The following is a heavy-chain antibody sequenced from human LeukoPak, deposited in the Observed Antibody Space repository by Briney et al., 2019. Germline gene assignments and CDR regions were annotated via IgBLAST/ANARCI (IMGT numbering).Heavy chain of an antibody. CDR3: ARYGYYYDSSGYYSLSYFDY. CDR1: GGSISSGDYY. CDR2: IYYSGST. Sequence: SQTLSLTCTVSGGSISSGDYYWSWIRQPPGKGLEWIGYIYYSGSTYYNPSLKSRVTISVDTSKNQFSLKLSSVTAADTAVYYCARYGYYYDSSGYYSLSYFDYWGQGTLVTVSS. V-gene: IGHV4-30-4*08. D-gene: IGHD3-22*01. J-gene: IGHJ4*02.